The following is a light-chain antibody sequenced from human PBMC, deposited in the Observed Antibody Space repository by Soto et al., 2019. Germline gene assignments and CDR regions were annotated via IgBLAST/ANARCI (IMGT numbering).Light chain of an antibody. V-gene: IGKV3-20*01. CDR1: QSISSSY. Sequence: EIVLTQSPGTLSLSPGERATLSCRASQSISSSYLAWYQQKPGQAPRLLIYAASSRATGMPDRVNGSGSGTDFTLTNSRLEPEDFAVYYCQQYGSSSYTFGQGTQVEIK. CDR2: AAS. J-gene: IGKJ2*01. CDR3: QQYGSSSYT.